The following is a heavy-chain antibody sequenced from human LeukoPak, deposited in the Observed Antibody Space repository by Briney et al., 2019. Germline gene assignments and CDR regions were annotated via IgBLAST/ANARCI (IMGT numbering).Heavy chain of an antibody. CDR1: GFTFSSYA. J-gene: IGHJ5*02. Sequence: GGSLRLSCAASGFTFSSYAMSWVRQAPGKGLEWVSSISSSSSYIYYADSVKGRFTISRDNAKNSLYLQMNSLRAEDTAVYYCATFDYGDYVNWFDPWGQGTLVTVSS. CDR3: ATFDYGDYVNWFDP. V-gene: IGHV3-21*01. D-gene: IGHD4-17*01. CDR2: ISSSSSYI.